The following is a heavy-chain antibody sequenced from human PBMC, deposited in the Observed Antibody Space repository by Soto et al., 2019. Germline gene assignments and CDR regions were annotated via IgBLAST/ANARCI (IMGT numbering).Heavy chain of an antibody. Sequence: QVQLVESGGGVVQPGRSLRLSCAASGFTFSDYGMHWVRQAPGKGLEWVAVISYDATNEYFVESVKGRFTISRDNSKNTLYLHMNNLRTEDTGVYYCTKLADVAAGEGDYWGQGTLVIVSS. CDR1: GFTFSDYG. J-gene: IGHJ4*02. CDR2: ISYDATNE. CDR3: TKLADVAAGEGDY. D-gene: IGHD6-13*01. V-gene: IGHV3-30*18.